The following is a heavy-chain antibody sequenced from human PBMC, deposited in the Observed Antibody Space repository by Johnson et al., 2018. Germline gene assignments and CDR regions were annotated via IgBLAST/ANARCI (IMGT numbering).Heavy chain of an antibody. Sequence: VQLVESGGGLVKPGGSLRLSCAASGFTFSDYYMSWIRQAPGKGLEWVSYISSSGSTIYYADSGKGRFTISRDNAKKSQYLQMNSLRAEATAVYYCGRGPPARGHYYYYYYMDVWGKGTTVTVSS. J-gene: IGHJ6*03. CDR1: GFTFSDYY. CDR3: GRGPPARGHYYYYYYMDV. V-gene: IGHV3-11*04. D-gene: IGHD3-10*01. CDR2: ISSSGSTI.